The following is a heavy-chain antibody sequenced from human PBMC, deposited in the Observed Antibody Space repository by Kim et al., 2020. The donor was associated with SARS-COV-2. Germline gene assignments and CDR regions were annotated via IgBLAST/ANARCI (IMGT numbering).Heavy chain of an antibody. J-gene: IGHJ4*02. CDR2: INPSGGST. CDR3: LATPDSGYSGDY. D-gene: IGHD3-22*01. V-gene: IGHV1-46*01. Sequence: ASVKVSCKASGYTFTKYYVHCVRQAPGQGLEWMGVINPSGGSTNYAQKFQGRVTMTRDTSTSPSTSTVYMELSSLSSEATAVYYFLATPDSGYSGDYWGQ. CDR1: GYTFTKYY.